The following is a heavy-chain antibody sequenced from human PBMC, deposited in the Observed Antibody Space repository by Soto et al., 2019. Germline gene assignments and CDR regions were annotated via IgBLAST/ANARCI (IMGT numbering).Heavy chain of an antibody. Sequence: PSETLSLTCAVYGGSFSSGRFYWSWIRQPPGRGLEWIGCVHKTGSTNYNPSLKSRVTISMNTSKNQFLLKLSSVTAADTALYYCARGYFSAWSDWFDSWGQGILVTVSS. CDR3: ARGYFSAWSDWFDS. CDR2: VHKTGST. CDR1: GGSFSSGRFY. J-gene: IGHJ5*01. D-gene: IGHD6-19*01. V-gene: IGHV4-61*01.